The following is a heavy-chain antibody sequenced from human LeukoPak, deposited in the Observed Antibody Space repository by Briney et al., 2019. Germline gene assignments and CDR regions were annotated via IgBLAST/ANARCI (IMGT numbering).Heavy chain of an antibody. CDR1: GYTFTSYD. D-gene: IGHD6-19*01. CDR2: MNPNSGNT. V-gene: IGHV1-8*01. J-gene: IGHJ4*02. CDR3: ARGYSSGWYGGNYFDY. Sequence: ASVKVSCKASGYTFTSYDINWVRQATGQGLEWMGWMNPNSGNTGYAQKFQGRVTMTRNTSISTAYMELSSLRSEDTAVYYCARGYSSGWYGGNYFDYWGQGTLVTVSS.